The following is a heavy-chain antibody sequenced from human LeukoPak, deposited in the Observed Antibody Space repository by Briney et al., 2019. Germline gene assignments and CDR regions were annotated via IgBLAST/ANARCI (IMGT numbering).Heavy chain of an antibody. V-gene: IGHV3-23*01. CDR2: ISGSGGGT. CDR1: GFTFRDFA. J-gene: IGHJ4*02. CDR3: AKARWSQLLVDIDY. Sequence: GGSLRLSCSASGFTFRDFAMSWVRQAPGKGLDWVSTISGSGGGTFYADSGKGRFTISRNNSKNTLYLQMNSLRAEDTALYYSAKARWSQLLVDIDYWGQGTLVTVSS. D-gene: IGHD2-2*01.